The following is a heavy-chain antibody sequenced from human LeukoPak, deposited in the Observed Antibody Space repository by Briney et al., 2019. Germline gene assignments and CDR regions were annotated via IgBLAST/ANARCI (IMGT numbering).Heavy chain of an antibody. V-gene: IGHV1-2*02. CDR2: INPNSGGT. J-gene: IGHJ4*02. CDR3: ARDRNWEESFDY. D-gene: IGHD7-27*01. CDR1: GYTFTGYY. Sequence: ASVKVSCKASGYTFTGYYMHWGRQAPGQGLEWMGWINPNSGGTNYAQKFQGRVTMTRDTFISTAYMELSRLRSDDTAVYYCARDRNWEESFDYWGQGTLVTVSS.